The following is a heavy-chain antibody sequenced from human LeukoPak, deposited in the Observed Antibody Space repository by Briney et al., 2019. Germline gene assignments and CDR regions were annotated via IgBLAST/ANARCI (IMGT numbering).Heavy chain of an antibody. D-gene: IGHD2-8*01. CDR1: GFTSASYG. CDR2: IWSDGSKT. J-gene: IGHJ4*02. Sequence: PGRSLRLSCAASGFTSASYGMHWVRQAPGKGLEWVAVIWSDGSKTYYVDSVKGRFTISRDYSKNTLYLQMSSLRAEDTAVYYCARAGASNEFDYWGQGTLVTVSS. V-gene: IGHV3-33*01. CDR3: ARAGASNEFDY.